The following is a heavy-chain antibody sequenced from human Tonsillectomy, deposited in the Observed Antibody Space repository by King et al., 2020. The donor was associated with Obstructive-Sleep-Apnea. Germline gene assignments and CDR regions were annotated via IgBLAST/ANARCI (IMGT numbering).Heavy chain of an antibody. D-gene: IGHD3-10*01. CDR3: ARELVRGAMGENWFDP. CDR1: GGSVSSGSYY. J-gene: IGHJ5*02. CDR2: IYYSGST. Sequence: QVQLQESGPGLVKPSETLSLTCTVSGGSVSSGSYYWSWIRQPPGKGLEWIGYIYYSGSTNYNPSLKSRVTISVDTSKNQFSLKLSSVTAADTAVYYCARELVRGAMGENWFDPWGQGTLVTVSS. V-gene: IGHV4-61*01.